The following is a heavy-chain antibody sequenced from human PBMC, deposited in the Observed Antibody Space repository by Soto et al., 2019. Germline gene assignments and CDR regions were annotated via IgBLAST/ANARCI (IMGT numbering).Heavy chain of an antibody. J-gene: IGHJ4*02. Sequence: QVQLVQSGAEVKKPGASVRISCRASGYSFTSTYVHWVRQAPGQGPEWMGRINPAGGTTYYAQKFQGRLTITSDTSTDTVFMDLNDLTSEDTAVYFCALKVVTDYDNWGQGTLLTVSS. CDR3: ALKVVTDYDN. D-gene: IGHD2-21*02. CDR2: INPAGGTT. CDR1: GYSFTSTY. V-gene: IGHV1-46*01.